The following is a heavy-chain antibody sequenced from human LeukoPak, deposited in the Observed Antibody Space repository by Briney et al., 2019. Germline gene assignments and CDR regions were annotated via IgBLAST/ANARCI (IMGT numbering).Heavy chain of an antibody. CDR3: ARHMSAAEPYNWFDP. CDR1: GGSISSYY. CDR2: IYYSGST. V-gene: IGHV4-59*08. D-gene: IGHD6-13*01. J-gene: IGHJ5*02. Sequence: SETLSLTCTVSGGSISSYYWSWIRQPPGKGLEWGGYIYYSGSTNYNPSLKSRVTISVDTSKNQFSLKLSSVTAADTAVYYCARHMSAAEPYNWFDPWGQGTLVTVSS.